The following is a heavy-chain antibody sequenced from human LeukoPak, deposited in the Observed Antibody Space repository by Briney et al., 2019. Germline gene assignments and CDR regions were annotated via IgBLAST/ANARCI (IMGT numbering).Heavy chain of an antibody. Sequence: ASVKVSCKASGGTFSSYAISWVRQAPGQGLEWMGGIIPIFGTANYAQKFQGRVTITADESTSTAYMELSSLRSEDTAVYYCARDQYSSSLRPDYWGQGTLVTVSS. V-gene: IGHV1-69*13. CDR2: IIPIFGTA. D-gene: IGHD6-6*01. J-gene: IGHJ4*02. CDR1: GGTFSSYA. CDR3: ARDQYSSSLRPDY.